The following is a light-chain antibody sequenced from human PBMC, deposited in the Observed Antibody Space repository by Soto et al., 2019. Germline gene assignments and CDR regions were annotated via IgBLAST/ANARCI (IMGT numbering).Light chain of an antibody. CDR2: GAS. CDR3: QQFGSSPRT. CDR1: QSVSSSY. J-gene: IGKJ1*01. Sequence: EIVLTQSPGTLSLSPGERATLSCRASQSVSSSYLAWYQQKPGQAPRLLIYGASSRATGIPDRFSGSGSGTDFTLTISRLERADVALYYCQQFGSSPRTFGQGTKVEIK. V-gene: IGKV3-20*01.